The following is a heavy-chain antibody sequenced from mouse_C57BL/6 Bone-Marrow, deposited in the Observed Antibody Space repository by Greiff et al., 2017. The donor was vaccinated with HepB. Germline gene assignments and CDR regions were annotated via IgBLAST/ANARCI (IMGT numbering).Heavy chain of an antibody. D-gene: IGHD2-5*01. CDR1: GFTFSSYA. CDR2: ISDGGSYT. J-gene: IGHJ1*03. Sequence: EVQLVESGGGLVKPGGSLKLSCAASGFTFSSYAMSWVRQTPEKRLEWVATISDGGSYTYYPDNVKGRFTISRDNAKNNLYLQMSHLKSEDTAMYYCARGGPTIVTTWCFDFWGTGTPVTVSS. CDR3: ARGGPTIVTTWCFDF. V-gene: IGHV5-4*01.